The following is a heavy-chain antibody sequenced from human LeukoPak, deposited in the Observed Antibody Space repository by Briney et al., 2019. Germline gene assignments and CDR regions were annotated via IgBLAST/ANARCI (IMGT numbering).Heavy chain of an antibody. D-gene: IGHD1-26*01. Sequence: SVKVSCKASGGTFSSYAISWVRQAPGQGLEWMGRIIPILGIANYAQKFQGRVTITADKSTSTAYMELSSLRSEDTAVYYCANSPNFIVGATSFYYYYMDVWGKGTTVTVSS. CDR2: IIPILGIA. J-gene: IGHJ6*03. CDR1: GGTFSSYA. CDR3: ANSPNFIVGATSFYYYYMDV. V-gene: IGHV1-69*04.